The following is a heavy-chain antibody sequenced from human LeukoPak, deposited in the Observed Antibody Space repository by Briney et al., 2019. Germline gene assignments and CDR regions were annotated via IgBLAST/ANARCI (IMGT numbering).Heavy chain of an antibody. CDR1: GFIVSGDF. Sequence: SGGSLRLSCAASGFIVSGDFMSWARQAPGKGLEWVSVIYSDGSTYYADSVKGRFTISRDNSKNTLDLQMTGLRAEDTAVYYCARERGRGRDSPWFDYWGQGTLVTVSS. D-gene: IGHD1-26*01. V-gene: IGHV3-53*01. J-gene: IGHJ4*02. CDR2: IYSDGST. CDR3: ARERGRGRDSPWFDY.